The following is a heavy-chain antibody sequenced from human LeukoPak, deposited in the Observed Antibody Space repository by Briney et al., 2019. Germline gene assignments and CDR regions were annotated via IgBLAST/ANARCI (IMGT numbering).Heavy chain of an antibody. D-gene: IGHD3-10*02. J-gene: IGHJ6*04. Sequence: GGSLRLSCAASGFTFSSYEMNWVRQAPGKGLEWVSYISSSGSTIYYADSVKGRFTISRDNAKNSLYLQMNSLRAEDTAVYYCAELGITMIGGVWGKGATVTIPS. CDR3: AELGITMIGGV. CDR1: GFTFSSYE. CDR2: ISSSGSTI. V-gene: IGHV3-48*03.